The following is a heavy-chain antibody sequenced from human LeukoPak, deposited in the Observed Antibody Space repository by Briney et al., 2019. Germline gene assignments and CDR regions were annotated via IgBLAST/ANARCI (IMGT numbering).Heavy chain of an antibody. Sequence: ASVKVSCKASGGTFSSYAISWVRQAPGQGLEWMGWINPNSGGTNYAQKFQGRVTMTRDTSISTAYMELSRLRSDDTAVYYCARYYDILTGYHDSIDYWGQGTLVTVSS. CDR1: GGTFSSYA. D-gene: IGHD3-9*01. V-gene: IGHV1-2*02. CDR3: ARYYDILTGYHDSIDY. J-gene: IGHJ4*02. CDR2: INPNSGGT.